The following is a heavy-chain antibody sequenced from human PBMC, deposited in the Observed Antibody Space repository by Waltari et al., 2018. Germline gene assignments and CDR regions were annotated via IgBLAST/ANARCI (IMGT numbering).Heavy chain of an antibody. V-gene: IGHV1-24*01. D-gene: IGHD2-15*01. Sequence: QVQLVQSGAEVKKPGASVKVSCKVSGYTLTELSMHWVRQAPGKGLEWMGGFDPEDGETIYAQKFQCRVTMTEDTTTDTAYMELSSLRAEDTAVYYCARAPGDCSGGSCHSDYWGQGTLVTVSS. CDR3: ARAPGDCSGGSCHSDY. CDR2: FDPEDGET. J-gene: IGHJ4*02. CDR1: GYTLTELS.